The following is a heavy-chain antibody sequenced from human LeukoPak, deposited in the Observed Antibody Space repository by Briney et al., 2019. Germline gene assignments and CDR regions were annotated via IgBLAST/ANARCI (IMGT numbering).Heavy chain of an antibody. CDR3: AKGTEYCSLSYFVY. V-gene: IGHV3-30*02. CDR1: GFTFSSYG. CDR2: IRYDGSNK. Sequence: PGGSLRLSCAASGFTFSSYGMHWGSPAPGEGLEWVAFIRYDGSNKYYADSVKGRFTISRDNSKNRLYRQINSLRAEDRAVYYCAKGTEYCSLSYFVYWGEGTLVTVSS. J-gene: IGHJ4*02. D-gene: IGHD6-6*01.